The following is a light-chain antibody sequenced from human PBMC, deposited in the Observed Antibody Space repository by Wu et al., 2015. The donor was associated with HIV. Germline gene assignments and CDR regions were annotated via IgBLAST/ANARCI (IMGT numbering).Light chain of an antibody. J-gene: IGKJ4*01. V-gene: IGKV3D-20*02. Sequence: EIVLTQSPGTLSLSPGERATLSCRASQSVSSSYLAWYQQKPGQAPRLLIYAASSRATGIPDRFSGGGSGTDFTLTISSLEPEDFAVYYCQQRANWPLTFGGGTRLEIK. CDR3: QQRANWPLT. CDR2: AAS. CDR1: QSVSSSY.